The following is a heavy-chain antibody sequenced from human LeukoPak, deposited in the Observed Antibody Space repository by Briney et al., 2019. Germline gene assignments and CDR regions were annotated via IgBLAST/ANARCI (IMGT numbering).Heavy chain of an antibody. V-gene: IGHV3-66*01. CDR2: IYSGGST. CDR1: GFTVSSNY. CDR3: ARFNVVVTASNWFDP. D-gene: IGHD2-21*02. Sequence: GGSLRLSCAASGFTVSSNYMSWVRQAPGKGLEWVLVIYSGGSTYYADSVKGRFTISRDNSKNTLYLQMNSLRAEDTAVYYCARFNVVVTASNWFDPWGQGTLVTVSS. J-gene: IGHJ5*02.